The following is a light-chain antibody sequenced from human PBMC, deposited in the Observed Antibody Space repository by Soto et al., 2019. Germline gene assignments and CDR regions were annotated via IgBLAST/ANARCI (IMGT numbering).Light chain of an antibody. Sequence: QSALTQPASVSGSPGQSITISCTGTSCDVGSYNLVSWYQQRPGKAPKFLTFEVTKRPSGVSDRFSGSESGNTASLTISGLRAGDEADYCCCSYAGRSRVFGAGTKLTVL. V-gene: IGLV2-23*02. CDR1: SCDVGSYNL. CDR3: CSYAGRSRV. CDR2: EVT. J-gene: IGLJ1*01.